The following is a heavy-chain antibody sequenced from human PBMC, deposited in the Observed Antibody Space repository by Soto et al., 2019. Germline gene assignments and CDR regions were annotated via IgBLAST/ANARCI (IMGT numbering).Heavy chain of an antibody. Sequence: GASVKVSCKVSGYTLTELSMHWVRQAPGKGLEWMGGFDPEDGETIYAQKFQGRVTMTEDTSTDTAYMELSSLRSEDTAVYYCATDGPSETTVSIGYWAQATLVPVSS. CDR3: ATDGPSETTVSIGY. V-gene: IGHV1-24*01. CDR2: FDPEDGET. CDR1: GYTLTELS. J-gene: IGHJ4*02. D-gene: IGHD4-17*01.